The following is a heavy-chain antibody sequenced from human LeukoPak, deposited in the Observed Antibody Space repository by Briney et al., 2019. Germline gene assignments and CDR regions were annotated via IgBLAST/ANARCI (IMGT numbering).Heavy chain of an antibody. D-gene: IGHD2-15*01. CDR2: IKKTGSET. Sequence: GGSLRLSCAASGFTFNHFGMSWVRQAPGKGLEWVAYIKKTGSETYYVDSVKGRFTITRDNTRNSLFLQMYSLRAEDTAVYFCARADGYCSGGNCYSYFDSWGQGTLVTVSS. J-gene: IGHJ4*02. CDR3: ARADGYCSGGNCYSYFDS. V-gene: IGHV3-7*01. CDR1: GFTFNHFG.